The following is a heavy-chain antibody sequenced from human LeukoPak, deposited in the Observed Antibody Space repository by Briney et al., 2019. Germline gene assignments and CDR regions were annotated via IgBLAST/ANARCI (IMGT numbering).Heavy chain of an antibody. CDR2: ISSSGSTV. V-gene: IGHV3-48*03. CDR3: ARLSGPTTGYLNH. Sequence: PGGSLRLSCAASGFTFSSYEMNWVRQAPGRGLEWVSYISSSGSTVYYADSVKGRFTIARDNAKNSLDLQMRSLRAEDTAVYYCARLSGPTTGYLNHWGQGTLVTVSS. J-gene: IGHJ5*02. D-gene: IGHD1-1*01. CDR1: GFTFSSYE.